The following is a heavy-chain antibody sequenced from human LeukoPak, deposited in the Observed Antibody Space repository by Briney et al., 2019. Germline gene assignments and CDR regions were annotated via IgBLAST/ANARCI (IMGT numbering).Heavy chain of an antibody. Sequence: GGSLRLSCAASGFTVSSNYMSWVRRPSGKGLEWVSVIYSGGSTYYADSVKGRFTISRDNSKNTLYLQMNSLRAEDTAVYYCARSLLVQAFDIWGQGTMVTVSS. V-gene: IGHV3-66*01. CDR1: GFTVSSNY. J-gene: IGHJ3*02. CDR3: ARSLLVQAFDI. CDR2: IYSGGST. D-gene: IGHD3-10*01.